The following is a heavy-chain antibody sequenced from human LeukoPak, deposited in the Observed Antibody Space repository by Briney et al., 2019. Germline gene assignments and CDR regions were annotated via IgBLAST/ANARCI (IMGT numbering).Heavy chain of an antibody. CDR3: AKGAGGSWPDAFDI. D-gene: IGHD2-15*01. V-gene: IGHV3-23*01. Sequence: GGSLRLSCAASGLTFTSYAMGWVRHAPGKGLEWVSGISGSGGRTDYGDSVKGWFTISRDNSKNTLYLQMNSLRAEDTALYYCAKGAGGSWPDAFDIWGQGTMVTVSS. J-gene: IGHJ3*02. CDR1: GLTFTSYA. CDR2: ISGSGGRT.